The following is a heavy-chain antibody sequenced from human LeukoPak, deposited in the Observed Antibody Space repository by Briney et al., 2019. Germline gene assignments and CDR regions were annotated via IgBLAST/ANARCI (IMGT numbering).Heavy chain of an antibody. CDR2: IRQDGSDK. D-gene: IGHD6-19*01. CDR1: GFTFSTYW. Sequence: GGSLRLSCAGSGFTFSTYWMTWVRLPPGKGLEWVANIRQDGSDKNYVDSVKGRFTISRDNAKNSVYLQMNSLRADDTAVYYCAGGSGWVFDYWGQGTLVTVSS. V-gene: IGHV3-7*01. J-gene: IGHJ4*02. CDR3: AGGSGWVFDY.